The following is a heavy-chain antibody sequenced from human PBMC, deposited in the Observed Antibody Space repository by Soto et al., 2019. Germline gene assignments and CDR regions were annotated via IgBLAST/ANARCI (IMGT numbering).Heavy chain of an antibody. CDR3: AKGGHLIHFDY. CDR2: ISSRGDDT. V-gene: IGHV3-23*01. CDR1: GLTFANYA. J-gene: IGHJ4*02. D-gene: IGHD2-15*01. Sequence: EVQLLESGGGLAQPGVSLRLSCAASGLTFANYAMTWVRQAPGRGLEWVATISSRGDDTFYADSVKGRFTLSRDNSKNTHWLQMNSLRAEDTAVFYCAKGGHLIHFDYWGQGALVTVSS.